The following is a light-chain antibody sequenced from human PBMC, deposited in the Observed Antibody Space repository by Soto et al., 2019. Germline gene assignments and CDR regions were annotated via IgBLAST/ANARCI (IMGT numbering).Light chain of an antibody. J-gene: IGKJ5*01. CDR2: GSS. V-gene: IGKV3-15*01. CDR3: QQAHRFRQIT. CDR1: QGVSSN. Sequence: EIVMTQSPATLSVSPGERATLSCRFSQGVSSNLAWYQQKRGQAPRLVMSGSSTRATGIQARFSGSGPGTQFTLTISSLQPEDFGTYYCQQAHRFRQITFGQGTRLEIK.